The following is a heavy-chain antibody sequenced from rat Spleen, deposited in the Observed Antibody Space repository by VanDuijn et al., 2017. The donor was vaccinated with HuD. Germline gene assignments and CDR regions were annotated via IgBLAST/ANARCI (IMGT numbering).Heavy chain of an antibody. CDR2: IRTKPNNYAT. V-gene: IGHV10-5*01. D-gene: IGHD1-9*01. CDR1: GFTFSNSA. CDR3: ARHGYNSYFDY. Sequence: VQLVESGGGLVQPKESLKISCAASGFTFSNSAMYWVRQAPGKGLEWVARIRTKPNNYATYYADSVKGRFTISRDDSKSMVYLQMDSLRSADTATYYCARHGYNSYFDYWGQGVMVTVSS. J-gene: IGHJ2*01.